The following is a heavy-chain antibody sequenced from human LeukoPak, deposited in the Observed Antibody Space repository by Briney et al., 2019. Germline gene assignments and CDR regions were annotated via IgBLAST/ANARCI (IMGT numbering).Heavy chain of an antibody. CDR1: GYTFTSYG. J-gene: IGHJ5*02. Sequence: ASVKVSCKASGYTFTSYGISWVRQAPGQGLGWMGWISAYNGNTNYAQKLQGRVTMTTDTSTSTAYMELRSLRSDDTAVYYCASYAYQSHWFDPWGQGTLVTVSS. CDR2: ISAYNGNT. V-gene: IGHV1-18*01. D-gene: IGHD2-2*01. CDR3: ASYAYQSHWFDP.